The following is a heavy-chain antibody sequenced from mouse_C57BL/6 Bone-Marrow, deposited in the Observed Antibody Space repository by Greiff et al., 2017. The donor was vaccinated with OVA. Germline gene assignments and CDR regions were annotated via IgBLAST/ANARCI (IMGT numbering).Heavy chain of an antibody. V-gene: IGHV5-17*01. CDR2: ISSGSSTI. Sequence: DVKLVESGGGLVKPGGSLKLSCAASGFTFSDYGMHWVRQAPEKGLEWVAYISSGSSTIYYADTVKGRFTISRDNAKNTLFLQMTSLRSEDTAMYYCARDYRGYAMDDWGQGTSVTVSS. J-gene: IGHJ4*01. D-gene: IGHD2-14*01. CDR1: GFTFSDYG. CDR3: ARDYRGYAMDD.